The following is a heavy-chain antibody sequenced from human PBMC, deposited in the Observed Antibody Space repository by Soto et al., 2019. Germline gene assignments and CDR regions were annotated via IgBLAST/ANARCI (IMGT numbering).Heavy chain of an antibody. J-gene: IGHJ6*02. Sequence: GASVKVSCKASGFTFTSSAVQWVRQARGQRLEWIGWIVVGSGNTNYAQKFQERVTITRDMSTSTAYMELSSLRSEDTAVYYCAADLEGYSIFGVVIGYYGMDVWGQGTMVTVSS. D-gene: IGHD3-3*01. V-gene: IGHV1-58*01. CDR3: AADLEGYSIFGVVIGYYGMDV. CDR1: GFTFTSSA. CDR2: IVVGSGNT.